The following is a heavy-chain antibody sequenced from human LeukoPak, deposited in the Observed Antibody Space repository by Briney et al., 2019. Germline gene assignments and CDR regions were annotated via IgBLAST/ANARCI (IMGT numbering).Heavy chain of an antibody. Sequence: GGSLRLSCAASGFTFSSYEMNWVRQAPGKGLEWISYSSSSGTSIYYADSVKGRFTVSRDNTKNSLYLQMNSLRAEDTAIYYCAKSTSYYYDSSDPYYFDYWGQGTLVTVSS. J-gene: IGHJ4*02. CDR2: SSSSGTSI. CDR3: AKSTSYYYDSSDPYYFDY. CDR1: GFTFSSYE. V-gene: IGHV3-48*03. D-gene: IGHD3-22*01.